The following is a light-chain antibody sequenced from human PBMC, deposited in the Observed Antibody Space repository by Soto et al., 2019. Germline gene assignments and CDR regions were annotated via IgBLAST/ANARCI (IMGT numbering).Light chain of an antibody. V-gene: IGKV3-20*01. J-gene: IGKJ1*01. Sequence: SLCVGESASVCGRVCQSGSFSDLAWYQQRPGPAPRLLIYGASSRATGIPDRFSGRGSGTYFTLTISVLEPEDFAVYYSQQYGTSPETFGQGTKVDIK. CDR2: GAS. CDR1: QSGSFSD. CDR3: QQYGTSPET.